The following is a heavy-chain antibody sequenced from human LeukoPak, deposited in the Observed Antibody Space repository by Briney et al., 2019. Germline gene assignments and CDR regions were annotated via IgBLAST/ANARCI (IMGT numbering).Heavy chain of an antibody. Sequence: SETLSLTCTVSGGSISSYYWSWIRQPPGKGLEWIGYIYYSGGTNYNPSLKSRVTISVDTSKNQFSLKLSSVTAADTAVYYCARLGARIDYWGQGTLVTVSS. CDR1: GGSISSYY. V-gene: IGHV4-59*08. CDR2: IYYSGGT. J-gene: IGHJ4*02. CDR3: ARLGARIDY.